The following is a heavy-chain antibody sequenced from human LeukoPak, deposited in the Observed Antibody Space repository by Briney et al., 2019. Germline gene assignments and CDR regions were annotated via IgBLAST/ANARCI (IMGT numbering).Heavy chain of an antibody. V-gene: IGHV3-33*01. Sequence: GGCPRHSSAASRFTSCGYGMHTVREAPGKRLERVVVIWYGGSKKYYADSVKGRFTISRDNSKNTLYLQMNSLRAEDTAVYYCARDEGDYASPPDYWGQGTLVTVSS. D-gene: IGHD2-2*01. CDR3: ARDEGDYASPPDY. CDR2: IWYGGSKK. CDR1: RFTSCGYG. J-gene: IGHJ4*02.